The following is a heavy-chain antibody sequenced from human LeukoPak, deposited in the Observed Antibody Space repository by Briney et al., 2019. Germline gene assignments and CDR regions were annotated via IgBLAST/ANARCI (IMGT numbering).Heavy chain of an antibody. CDR2: ISSSSSYI. D-gene: IGHD5-12*01. V-gene: IGHV3-21*01. CDR3: AREGHSGYDPMGY. J-gene: IGHJ4*02. CDR1: GFTFSSYS. Sequence: PGGSLRLSCAASGFTFSSYSMNWVRQAPGKGLEWVSSISSSSSYIYYADSVKGRFTISRDNAKNSLYLQMSSLRAEDTAVYYCAREGHSGYDPMGYWGQGTLVTVSS.